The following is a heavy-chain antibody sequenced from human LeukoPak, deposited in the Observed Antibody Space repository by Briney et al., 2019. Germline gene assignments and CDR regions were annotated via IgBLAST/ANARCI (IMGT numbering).Heavy chain of an antibody. CDR2: IYYSGST. CDR3: ARVPVGILRFDY. V-gene: IGHV4-30-4*08. D-gene: IGHD4-17*01. CDR1: GGSISSGDYY. J-gene: IGHJ4*02. Sequence: SETLSLTCTVSGGSISSGDYYWSWIRQPPGKVLEWIGYIYYSGSTYYNPSLKSRVTIAVDTSKNQFSLKLSSVTAADTAVYYCARVPVGILRFDYWGQGTLVTVSS.